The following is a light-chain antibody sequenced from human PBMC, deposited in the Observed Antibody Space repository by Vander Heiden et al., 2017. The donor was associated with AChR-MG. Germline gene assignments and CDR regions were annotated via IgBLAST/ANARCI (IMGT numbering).Light chain of an antibody. CDR2: LGS. CDR3: MQALQTPYT. CDR1: QSLLHSNGYNY. Sequence: DMVMTQSPLPLPVTPGEPAPIPRRSSQSLLHSNGYNYLDWYLQKPGQSPQLLIYLGSNRASGVPYRFSGSGSGTDFTLKISSVEAEDVGVYYCMQALQTPYTFGQGTKLEIK. V-gene: IGKV2-28*01. J-gene: IGKJ2*01.